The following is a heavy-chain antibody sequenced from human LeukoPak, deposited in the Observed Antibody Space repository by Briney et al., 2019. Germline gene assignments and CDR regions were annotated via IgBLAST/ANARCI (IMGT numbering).Heavy chain of an antibody. CDR3: AKGTIFGVVEDAFDI. D-gene: IGHD3-3*01. Sequence: GGSLRLSCAASGLTFDDYAMHWVRQAPGKGLEWVSGISWNSGSIGYADSVKGRFTISRDNAKNSLYLQMNSLRAEDTALYYCAKGTIFGVVEDAFDIWGQGTMVTVSS. CDR1: GLTFDDYA. CDR2: ISWNSGSI. V-gene: IGHV3-9*01. J-gene: IGHJ3*02.